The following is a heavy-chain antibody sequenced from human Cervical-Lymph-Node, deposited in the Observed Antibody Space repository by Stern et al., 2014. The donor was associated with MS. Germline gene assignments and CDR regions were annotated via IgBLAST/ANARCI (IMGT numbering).Heavy chain of an antibody. Sequence: QVQLVQSGGGVVPPGRSLRLSCADSGSTFSKSAMHWVRQAPGKGLEWGAGIAHDGSNKQYGVSVKGRLAISRDNSRNTLSLEIYSLRAEDTAVYYCVRTESFYYYDGMDVWGHGTTVIVSS. CDR2: IAHDGSNK. V-gene: IGHV3-30*09. CDR3: VRTESFYYYDGMDV. J-gene: IGHJ6*02. CDR1: GSTFSKSA.